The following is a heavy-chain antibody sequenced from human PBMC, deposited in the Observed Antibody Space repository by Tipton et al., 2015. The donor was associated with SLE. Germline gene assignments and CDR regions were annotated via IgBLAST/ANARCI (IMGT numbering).Heavy chain of an antibody. J-gene: IGHJ4*02. D-gene: IGHD5-12*01. V-gene: IGHV4-39*01. CDR2: IYYSGST. CDR1: GGSISSSSYY. CDR3: ASRTMNIVATIFDY. Sequence: TLSLTCTVSGGSISSSSYYWGWLRNPPGKGLEWIGSIYYSGSTYYNPSLKSRVTISVDTSKNQFSLKLSSVTAADTAVYYCASRTMNIVATIFDYWGQGTLVTVSS.